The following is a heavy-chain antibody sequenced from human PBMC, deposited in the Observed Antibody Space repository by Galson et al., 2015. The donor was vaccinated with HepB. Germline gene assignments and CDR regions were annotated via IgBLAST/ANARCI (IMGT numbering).Heavy chain of an antibody. CDR2: IQYDGRST. CDR3: AKDVGPTTAYGAFDI. CDR1: GFIFSNYA. D-gene: IGHD1-26*01. Sequence: SLRLSCAASGFIFSNYAMYWVRQPPGKGLEWVAFIQYDGRSTYYADSVKGRFTISSDNSKNTLYLLMNSLTTEDTAVYYCAKDVGPTTAYGAFDIWGQGTMVTVAS. J-gene: IGHJ3*02. V-gene: IGHV3-30*02.